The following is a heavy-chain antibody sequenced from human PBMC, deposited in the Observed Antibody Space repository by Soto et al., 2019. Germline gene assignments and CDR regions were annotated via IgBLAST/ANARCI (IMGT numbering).Heavy chain of an antibody. D-gene: IGHD3-10*01. J-gene: IGHJ4*02. CDR1: GFIFKMYW. CDR3: TRGPRPISTGTGAY. V-gene: IGHV3-74*01. CDR2: IYNDGTYS. Sequence: LRLSCAASGFIFKMYWMHWVRQSPGKGLVWISRIYNDGTYSDYADSVRGRFTISRDNVNDTLYLQMNNLRAEDSGLYYCTRGPRPISTGTGAYWGQGTQVTVSS.